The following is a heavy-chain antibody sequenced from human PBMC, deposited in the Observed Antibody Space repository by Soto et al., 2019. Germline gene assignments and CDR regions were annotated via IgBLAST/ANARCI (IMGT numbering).Heavy chain of an antibody. J-gene: IGHJ6*02. D-gene: IGHD2-21*02. Sequence: LRETLSLTCTVSGGSISGYYWSWIRQPPGKGLEWIGNVYYSGGAKYNPSVKRRVSLSVDTSKNQFSLNLSSVTAADTAVYYCTRDGDGRMTTNPYYYYGMDVWGPGITVTVSS. V-gene: IGHV4-59*01. CDR2: VYYSGGA. CDR3: TRDGDGRMTTNPYYYYGMDV. CDR1: GGSISGYY.